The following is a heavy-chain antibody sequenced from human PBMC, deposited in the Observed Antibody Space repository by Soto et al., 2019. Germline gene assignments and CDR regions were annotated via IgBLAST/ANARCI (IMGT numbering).Heavy chain of an antibody. CDR2: IYYSGST. CDR3: ARADSSGYSYFDY. J-gene: IGHJ4*02. CDR1: GGSISSGDYY. V-gene: IGHV4-30-4*01. Sequence: SETLSLTCTVSGGSISSGDYYWSWIRQPPGTGLEWIGYIYYSGSTYYNPSLESRATISVDTTKNQFSLKLSSVTAADTAVYYCARADSSGYSYFDYWGQGSLVTVSS. D-gene: IGHD3-22*01.